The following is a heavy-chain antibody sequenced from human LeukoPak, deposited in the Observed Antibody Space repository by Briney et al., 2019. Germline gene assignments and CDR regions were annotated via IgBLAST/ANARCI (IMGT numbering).Heavy chain of an antibody. J-gene: IGHJ3*02. CDR1: GSTFSSYW. CDR3: ARFTGGAFDI. Sequence: GGSLRLSCAASGSTFSSYWMSWVRQAPGKGLEWVANIKQDGSEKYYVDSVKGRFTISRDNAKNSLYLQMNSLRAEDTAVYYCARFTGGAFDIWGQGTMVTVSS. D-gene: IGHD3-16*01. V-gene: IGHV3-7*01. CDR2: IKQDGSEK.